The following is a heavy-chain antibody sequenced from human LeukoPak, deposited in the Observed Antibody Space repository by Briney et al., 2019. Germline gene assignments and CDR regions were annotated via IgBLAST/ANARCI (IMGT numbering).Heavy chain of an antibody. CDR3: AKTTTGYSSGRYPGWPVDY. V-gene: IGHV3-23*01. CDR2: IFGSGGST. J-gene: IGHJ4*02. D-gene: IGHD6-19*01. Sequence: GGSLRLSCAASGFSFSSYAMYWVCQAPGKGLGWVSGIFGSGGSTHYADSVKVPFTISRDNSKDTVYLQMNSLRAEDTAVYYCAKTTTGYSSGRYPGWPVDYWGQGNLVTVSS. CDR1: GFSFSSYA.